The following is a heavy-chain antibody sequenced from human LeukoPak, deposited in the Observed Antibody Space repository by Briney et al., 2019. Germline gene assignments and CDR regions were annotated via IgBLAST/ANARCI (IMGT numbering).Heavy chain of an antibody. CDR2: ISGSGGST. D-gene: IGHD6-13*01. Sequence: GSLRLSCAASGFTFSSYAMSWVRQAPGKGLEWVSAISGSGGSTYYADSVKGRFTISRDNAKNSLYLQMNGLRAEDTAMYYCARDSAGNDYWGQGTLVTVS. V-gene: IGHV3-23*01. J-gene: IGHJ4*02. CDR3: ARDSAGNDY. CDR1: GFTFSSYA.